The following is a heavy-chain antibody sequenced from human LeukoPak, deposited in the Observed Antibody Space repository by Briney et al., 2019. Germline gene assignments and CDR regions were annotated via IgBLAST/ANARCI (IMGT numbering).Heavy chain of an antibody. CDR1: GSSLSPYW. V-gene: IGHV5-51*01. CDR3: ARRSPMAGDAFDL. J-gene: IGHJ3*01. Sequence: GAPLQISSEGSGSSLSPYWIAWLRQLPGKGLEWVGLIYPGDSDTRYSPSFQGQVPFSADKSINTVFLQWSSLKALDTAIYYCARRSPMAGDAFDLWGQGTMVTVSS. CDR2: IYPGDSDT. D-gene: IGHD6-19*01.